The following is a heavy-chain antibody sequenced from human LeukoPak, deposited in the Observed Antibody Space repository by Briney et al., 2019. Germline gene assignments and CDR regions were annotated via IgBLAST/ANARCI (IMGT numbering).Heavy chain of an antibody. Sequence: GGSLRLSCASSGFTFSSYWMSWVRQAPGKELEWVANINQDGGEKYYVDSVKGRFTISRDNAKNSLYLQMNSLRAEDTAVYYCARVTGYMIEDYFDYWGQGTLVTVSS. CDR2: INQDGGEK. CDR3: ARVTGYMIEDYFDY. D-gene: IGHD3-22*01. CDR1: GFTFSSYW. J-gene: IGHJ4*02. V-gene: IGHV3-7*01.